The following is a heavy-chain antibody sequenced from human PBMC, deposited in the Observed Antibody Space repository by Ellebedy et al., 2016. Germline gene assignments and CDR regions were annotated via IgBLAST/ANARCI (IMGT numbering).Heavy chain of an antibody. J-gene: IGHJ3*01. V-gene: IGHV4-59*02. CDR3: AKWNGGWYAFEV. CDR1: GGSVSSDY. D-gene: IGHD6-19*01. CDR2: VFHTGTT. Sequence: SETLSLTCNVSGGSVSSDYWNWMRRPPGKGLEWIGYVFHTGTTKYNPSLESRVTMSVDTSKSQFSLRLTSVTAADTAVYYCAKWNGGWYAFEVWGQGTMVTVSS.